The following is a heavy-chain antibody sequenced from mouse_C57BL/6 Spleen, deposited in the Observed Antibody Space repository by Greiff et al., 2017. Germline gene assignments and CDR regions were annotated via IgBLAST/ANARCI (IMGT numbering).Heavy chain of an antibody. J-gene: IGHJ1*03. V-gene: IGHV3-6*01. CDR2: ISYDGSN. CDR1: GYSITSGYY. D-gene: IGHD1-1*01. CDR3: ASNTNWYFDV. Sequence: EVQLVESGPGLVKPSQSLSLTCSVTGYSITSGYYWNWIRQFPGNKLEWMGYISYDGSNNYNPSLKNRISITRDTSKNQFFLKLNSVTTEDTATYYCASNTNWYFDVWGTGTTVTVAS.